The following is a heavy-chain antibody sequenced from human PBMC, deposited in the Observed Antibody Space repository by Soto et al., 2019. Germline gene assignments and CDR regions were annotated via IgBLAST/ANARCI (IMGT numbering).Heavy chain of an antibody. J-gene: IGHJ4*02. D-gene: IGHD2-8*01. Sequence: PGGSLRLSCAAFGFSFSSSSMNWVRQAPGKGLEWVSSISTGGSYIFYADSVKGRFTISRDNAKSSLYLEMNSLRAEDTAVYYCVRRSCTNGVCPFDYWGRGTLVTVSS. V-gene: IGHV3-21*01. CDR1: GFSFSSSS. CDR3: VRRSCTNGVCPFDY. CDR2: ISTGGSYI.